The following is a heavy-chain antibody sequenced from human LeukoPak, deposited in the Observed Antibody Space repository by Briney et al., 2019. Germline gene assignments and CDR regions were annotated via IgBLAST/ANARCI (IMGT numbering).Heavy chain of an antibody. V-gene: IGHV3-7*01. CDR2: INKDGSEK. CDR3: ARDLSGVTGYTYGRGIDY. CDR1: GFTFSDYA. J-gene: IGHJ4*02. Sequence: PGGSLRLSCVASGFTFSDYAMTWVRQAPGKGLEWVANINKDGSEKYYVDSVKGRFTISRDNAKTSLYLQMNSLRAEDTAVYYCARDLSGVTGYTYGRGIDYWGQGTLVTVSS. D-gene: IGHD5-18*01.